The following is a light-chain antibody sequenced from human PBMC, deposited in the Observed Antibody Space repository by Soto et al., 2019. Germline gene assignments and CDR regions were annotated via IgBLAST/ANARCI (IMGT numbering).Light chain of an antibody. Sequence: DIVMTQSPDSLALSLGEWGTMNCKCSRSVVYKSNNKNHLAWYQQKPGQPPQLIIYWASTRESGVPERFSGSGSGTDFTLTISSLEAEDVAFYWCQQYFDVPFTFGGGTKVDIK. CDR1: RSVVYKSNNKNH. V-gene: IGKV4-1*01. CDR3: QQYFDVPFT. CDR2: WAS. J-gene: IGKJ4*01.